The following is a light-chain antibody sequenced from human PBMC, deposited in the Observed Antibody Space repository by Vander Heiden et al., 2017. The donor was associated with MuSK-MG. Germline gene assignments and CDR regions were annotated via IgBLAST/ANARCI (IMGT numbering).Light chain of an antibody. V-gene: IGLV2-14*01. CDR1: SRNIGGYDY. CDR3: ASYTTTSALYV. CDR2: DVS. Sequence: QSVLTQPASVSGSPGKSITISCSGTSRNIGGYDYVSWYQQSPGKAPKLIIYDVSNRPSGVSDRFSGSKSGNTASLTISGLHVDDEADYYCASYTTTSALYVFGSGTQVTVL. J-gene: IGLJ1*01.